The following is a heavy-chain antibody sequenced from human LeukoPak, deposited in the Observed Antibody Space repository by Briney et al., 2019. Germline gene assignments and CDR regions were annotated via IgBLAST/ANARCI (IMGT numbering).Heavy chain of an antibody. J-gene: IGHJ4*02. CDR3: ARDKIVGATYFDY. Sequence: PGGSLRLSCAASGFTFGSYWMSWVRQAPGKGLEWVANIKQDGSEKNYVDSVKGRFTISRGNAKNSLYLQMNSLRAEDTAVYYCARDKIVGATYFDYWGQGTLVTVSS. V-gene: IGHV3-7*01. CDR2: IKQDGSEK. CDR1: GFTFGSYW. D-gene: IGHD1-26*01.